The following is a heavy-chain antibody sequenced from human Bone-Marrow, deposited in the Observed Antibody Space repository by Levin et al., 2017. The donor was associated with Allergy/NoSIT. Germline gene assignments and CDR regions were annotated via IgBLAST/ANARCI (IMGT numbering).Heavy chain of an antibody. CDR3: ARDPFAYDFGSGSYLDY. CDR2: INRGGSST. D-gene: IGHD3-10*01. Sequence: PGGSLRLSCAASGFAFSNYWMHWVRQAPGKGLVWVSRINRGGSSTTYADSVKGRFTISRDNAKNTLYLQMNSLRAADTAVYYCARDPFAYDFGSGSYLDYWGQGTLVSVSS. CDR1: GFAFSNYW. J-gene: IGHJ4*02. V-gene: IGHV3-74*01.